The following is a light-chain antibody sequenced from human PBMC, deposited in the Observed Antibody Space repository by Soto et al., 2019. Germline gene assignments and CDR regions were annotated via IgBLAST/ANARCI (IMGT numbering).Light chain of an antibody. Sequence: EIVMTQSPATLSVSPGERATLACRASQRFNTNSAWYQQKPGQAPMRLIYGASTRATGIPVRFSGSGSGTEFTLTISSLQSEDFAVYFGQQYHNWPGTFGQGTKVEIK. CDR1: QRFNTN. CDR2: GAS. J-gene: IGKJ1*01. V-gene: IGKV3-15*01. CDR3: QQYHNWPGT.